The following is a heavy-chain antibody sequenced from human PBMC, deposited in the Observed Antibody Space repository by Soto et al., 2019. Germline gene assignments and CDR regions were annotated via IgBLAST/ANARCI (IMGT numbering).Heavy chain of an antibody. CDR2: ISSSSSYI. D-gene: IGHD5-12*01. CDR3: AKKILGYAAHSDAMDV. V-gene: IGHV3-21*04. J-gene: IGHJ6*02. Sequence: GSLRLSCAASGFTFSSYSMNWARQAPGKGLEWVSSISSSSSYIYYADSVKGRFTVSRDNFKNMMFLQMDSLRPEDTAVYYCAKKILGYAAHSDAMDVWGHGTTVTVSS. CDR1: GFTFSSYS.